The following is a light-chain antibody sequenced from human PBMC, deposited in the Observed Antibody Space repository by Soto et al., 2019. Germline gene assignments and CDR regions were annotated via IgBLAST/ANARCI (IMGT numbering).Light chain of an antibody. Sequence: QSALTQPRSVSGSPGQSVTISCTGTTGDVGAYNFVSWYQLYPGKAPKLMIYDANKRPSGVPDRFSASKSGNTASLTISGLQAEDEADYYCSSYAHGSTYVFGTGTKLTVL. CDR2: DAN. CDR3: SSYAHGSTYV. CDR1: TGDVGAYNF. J-gene: IGLJ1*01. V-gene: IGLV2-11*01.